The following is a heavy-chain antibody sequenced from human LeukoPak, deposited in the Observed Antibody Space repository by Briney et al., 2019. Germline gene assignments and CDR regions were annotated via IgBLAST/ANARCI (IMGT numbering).Heavy chain of an antibody. J-gene: IGHJ4*02. Sequence: SETLSLTCAVYGGSFSGYYWSWIPQPPGKGLEWIGEINHSGSTNYNPSLKSRVTISVDTSKNQFSLKLSSVTAADTAVYYCARGRRSFGGAFDYWGQGTLVTVSS. CDR2: INHSGST. CDR1: GGSFSGYY. V-gene: IGHV4-34*01. D-gene: IGHD3-10*01. CDR3: ARGRRSFGGAFDY.